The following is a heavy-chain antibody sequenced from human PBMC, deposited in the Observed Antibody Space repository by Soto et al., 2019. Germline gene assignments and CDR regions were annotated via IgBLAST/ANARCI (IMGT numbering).Heavy chain of an antibody. CDR3: ARAFTIAARPGVVVAATYFDY. D-gene: IGHD2-15*01. Sequence: SETLSLTCTVSGGSISSYYWSWIRQPPGKGLEWIGYIYYSGSTNYNPSLKSRVTISVDTSKNQFSLKLSSVTAADTAVYYCARAFTIAARPGVVVAATYFDYWGQGTLVTVSS. CDR1: GGSISSYY. V-gene: IGHV4-59*01. CDR2: IYYSGST. J-gene: IGHJ4*02.